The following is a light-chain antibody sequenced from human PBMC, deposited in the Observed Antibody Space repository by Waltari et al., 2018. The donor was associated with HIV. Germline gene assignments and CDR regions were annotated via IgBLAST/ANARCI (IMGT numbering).Light chain of an antibody. V-gene: IGLV2-14*02. CDR3: SSYTCSDPLV. J-gene: IGLJ1*01. CDR2: DDN. Sequence: QSALAQPASVSGSPGQSITISCTKTSNSIDNYNRVAWYQHHPGNAPRLIIYDDNRCPSGVSPRSSGSKSANAAPLAFSGLQAEDEADYCCSSYTCSDPLVFGPGTKVTVL. CDR1: SNSIDNYNR.